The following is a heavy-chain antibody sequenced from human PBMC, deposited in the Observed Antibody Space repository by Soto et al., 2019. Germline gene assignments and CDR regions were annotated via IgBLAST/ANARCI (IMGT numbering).Heavy chain of an antibody. V-gene: IGHV4-34*01. D-gene: IGHD6-6*01. CDR2: INHSGST. CDR1: GGSFSGYY. CDR3: ARGRVLVRGYYYYGMDV. J-gene: IGHJ6*02. Sequence: NPSETLSLTCAVYGGSFSGYYWSWIRQPPGKGLEWIGEINHSGSTNYNPSLKSRVTISVDTSKNQFSLKLSSVTAADTAVYYCARGRVLVRGYYYYGMDVWGQGTTVTVSS.